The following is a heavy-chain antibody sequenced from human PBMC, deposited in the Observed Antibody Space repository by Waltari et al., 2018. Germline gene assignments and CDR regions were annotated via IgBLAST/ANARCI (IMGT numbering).Heavy chain of an antibody. Sequence: EVQLLVSEGGLVQPGGSLRSSCAASGFTFSNYAMSWVSQAPGEGLEWVSAFSGSGGSTYYADSVKGRFNISRDNSTDTLYLQMNSLRAEATAVYYGANSFRGSITMIPTGMDVWGQGTTVTVSS. V-gene: IGHV3-23*01. J-gene: IGHJ6*02. CDR1: GFTFSNYA. CDR2: FSGSGGST. D-gene: IGHD3-22*01. CDR3: ANSFRGSITMIPTGMDV.